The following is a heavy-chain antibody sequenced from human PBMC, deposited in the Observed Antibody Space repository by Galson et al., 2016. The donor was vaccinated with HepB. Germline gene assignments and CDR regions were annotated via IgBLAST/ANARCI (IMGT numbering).Heavy chain of an antibody. CDR2: ILPIFQTT. CDR1: GGTFSSYA. V-gene: IGHV1-69*13. J-gene: IGHJ4*02. Sequence: SVKVSCKASGGTFSSYAFSWVRQAPGQGLEWMGRILPIFQTTNYAQKFQGRLTITADESTSTVYMEMNSLKSEDTAVYYCASSKGSFPPVLDYWGQGTLVIVSS. D-gene: IGHD1-26*01. CDR3: ASSKGSFPPVLDY.